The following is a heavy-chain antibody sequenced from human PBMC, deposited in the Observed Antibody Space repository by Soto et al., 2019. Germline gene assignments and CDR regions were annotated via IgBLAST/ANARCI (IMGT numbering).Heavy chain of an antibody. J-gene: IGHJ6*02. V-gene: IGHV1-69*13. CDR2: IIPIFGTA. Sequence: SVKVSCKASGGTFSSYAISWVRQAPGQGLEWMGGIIPIFGTANYAQKFQGRVTITADESTSTAYMELSSLRSEDTAVYYCASATASEIVVVPGGMDVWGQGTTVTVSS. CDR3: ASATASEIVVVPGGMDV. D-gene: IGHD2-2*01. CDR1: GGTFSSYA.